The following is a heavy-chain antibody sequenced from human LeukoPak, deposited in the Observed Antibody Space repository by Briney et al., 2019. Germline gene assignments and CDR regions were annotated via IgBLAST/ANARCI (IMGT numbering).Heavy chain of an antibody. Sequence: GGSLRLSCAASGFTFSSYGMSWVRQAPGKGLEWVSAISGSGGSTYYADSVKGRPTISRDNSKNTLYLQMNSLRAEDTAVYYCAKDQWELLDPFDYWGQGTLVTVSS. D-gene: IGHD1-26*01. J-gene: IGHJ4*02. V-gene: IGHV3-23*01. CDR2: ISGSGGST. CDR3: AKDQWELLDPFDY. CDR1: GFTFSSYG.